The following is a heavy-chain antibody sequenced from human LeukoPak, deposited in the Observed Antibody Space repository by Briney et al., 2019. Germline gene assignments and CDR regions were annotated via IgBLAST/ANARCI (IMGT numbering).Heavy chain of an antibody. D-gene: IGHD3-22*01. CDR2: IYYSGST. Sequence: SETLSLICTVSGGSISSYYWSWIRQPPGKGLEWIGYIYYSGSTNYNPSLKSRVTISVDTSKNQFSLKLSSVTAADTAVYYCARGRHYYDSSGRPMYYFDYWGQGTLVTVSS. J-gene: IGHJ4*02. CDR3: ARGRHYYDSSGRPMYYFDY. V-gene: IGHV4-59*01. CDR1: GGSISSYY.